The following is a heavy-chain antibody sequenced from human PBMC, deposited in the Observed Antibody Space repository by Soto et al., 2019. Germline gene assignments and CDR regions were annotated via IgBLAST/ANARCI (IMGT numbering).Heavy chain of an antibody. Sequence: SETLSLTCTFSVNSISSGDYWRWIRQPPGKGVEWIGYIYHSGGAYYNPSLKSRVTMSVETSQNQFSLKLRSVSAADTAVYCCARTKYYYDSNHYIFDDLGEGAPGTVSS. J-gene: IGHJ4*02. V-gene: IGHV4-30-4*01. CDR1: VNSISSGDY. D-gene: IGHD3-22*01. CDR2: IYHSGGA. CDR3: ARTKYYYDSNHYIFDD.